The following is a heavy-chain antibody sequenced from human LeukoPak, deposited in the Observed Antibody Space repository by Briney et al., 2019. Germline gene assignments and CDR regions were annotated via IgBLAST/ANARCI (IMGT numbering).Heavy chain of an antibody. Sequence: SETLSLTCTVSGGSISSDDYYWGWIRQPPGKGLEWIGTIFYSGNPHYRASLTSRVTISVDTSKNQFALKLISVTAEDTAVYYCARLGRSGSWYADYWGQGTLVTVSS. V-gene: IGHV4-39*01. D-gene: IGHD6-13*01. CDR3: ARLGRSGSWYADY. J-gene: IGHJ4*02. CDR2: IFYSGNP. CDR1: GGSISSDDYY.